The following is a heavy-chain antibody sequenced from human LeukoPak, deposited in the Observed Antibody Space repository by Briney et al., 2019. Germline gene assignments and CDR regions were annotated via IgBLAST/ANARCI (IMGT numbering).Heavy chain of an antibody. CDR1: GFTFSNYA. J-gene: IGHJ4*02. D-gene: IGHD3-3*01. CDR3: AKARGFLGRLADY. Sequence: GGSLRLSCAASGFTFSNYAMSWVRQAPGKGLEWVSGISGAGSGTYYADSVKGRFTISRDNSKSTLYLQMTSLGAEDTAGYYCAKARGFLGRLADYWGQGTLVTVSS. V-gene: IGHV3-23*01. CDR2: ISGAGSGT.